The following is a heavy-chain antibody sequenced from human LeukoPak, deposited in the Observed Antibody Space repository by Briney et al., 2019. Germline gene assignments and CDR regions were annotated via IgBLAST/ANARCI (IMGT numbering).Heavy chain of an antibody. V-gene: IGHV1-69*13. CDR1: GATFSSYA. CDR3: ARPIKRAFDI. J-gene: IGHJ3*02. CDR2: IIPIFGTA. D-gene: IGHD3-9*01. Sequence: GASVKLSCTASGATFSSYAISWVRQAPGQGLEWMGGIIPIFGTANYAQKFQGRVTITADESTSTAYMELSSLRSEDTAVYYCARPIKRAFDIWGQGTMVTVSS.